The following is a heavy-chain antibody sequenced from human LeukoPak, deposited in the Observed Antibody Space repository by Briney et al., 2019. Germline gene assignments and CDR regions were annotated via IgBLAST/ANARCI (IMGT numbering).Heavy chain of an antibody. J-gene: IGHJ4*02. CDR2: INGDGGST. Sequence: PGGSLRLSCAASGFTFSTYAMSWVRQAPGQGLWWVSSINGDGGSTYYAESVKGRFTVSRDNSKNTLYLQMDSLRAEDTAVYYCAKRPDCSTTNCFRFEYWGQGTLVTVSS. CDR1: GFTFSTYA. D-gene: IGHD2-2*01. V-gene: IGHV3-23*01. CDR3: AKRPDCSTTNCFRFEY.